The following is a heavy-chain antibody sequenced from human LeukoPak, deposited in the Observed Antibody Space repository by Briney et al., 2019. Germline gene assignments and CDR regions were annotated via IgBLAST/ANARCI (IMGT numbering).Heavy chain of an antibody. CDR2: IYYSGST. CDR1: GGSISSYY. D-gene: IGHD2-15*01. CDR3: ARHKETCSGDYCYLDYFDY. V-gene: IGHV4-59*08. Sequence: SETLSLTCTVSGGSISSYYWSWIRQPPGKGLEWIGYIYYSGSTNYNPSLKSRVTMSVDTSKNQFSLKLSSVTAADTAVYYCARHKETCSGDYCYLDYFDYWGQGTLVTVSS. J-gene: IGHJ4*02.